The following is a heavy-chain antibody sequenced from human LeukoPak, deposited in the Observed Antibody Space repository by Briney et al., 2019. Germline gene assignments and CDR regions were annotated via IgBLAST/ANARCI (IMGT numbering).Heavy chain of an antibody. J-gene: IGHJ4*02. CDR3: ARGGYYYDSSGYLFDY. D-gene: IGHD3-22*01. CDR1: GFTFSSYS. Sequence: PGGSLRLSCAASGFTFSSYSMNWVRQAPGKGLEWVSSISSSSSYIYYADSVKGRFTISRDNAKNSLYLQMNSLRAEDTAVYYCARGGYYYDSSGYLFDYWGQGTLVTVSS. CDR2: ISSSSSYI. V-gene: IGHV3-21*01.